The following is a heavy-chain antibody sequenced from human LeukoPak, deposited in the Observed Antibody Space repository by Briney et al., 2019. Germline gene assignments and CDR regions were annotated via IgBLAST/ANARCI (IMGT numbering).Heavy chain of an antibody. Sequence: SETLSLTCTVSGGSISSSSYYWGWIRQPPRKGLEWIGSIYYSGSTYYNPSLKSRVTISVDTSKNQFSLKLSSVTAADTAVYYCARPRRYYDFWSGYYTGGEYMDVWGKGTTVTVSS. CDR1: GGSISSSSYY. D-gene: IGHD3-3*01. V-gene: IGHV4-39*01. CDR2: IYYSGST. J-gene: IGHJ6*03. CDR3: ARPRRYYDFWSGYYTGGEYMDV.